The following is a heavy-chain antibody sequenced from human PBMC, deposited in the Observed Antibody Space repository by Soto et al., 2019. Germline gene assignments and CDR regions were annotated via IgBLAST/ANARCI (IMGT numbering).Heavy chain of an antibody. D-gene: IGHD2-15*01. CDR2: ISYDGSNK. J-gene: IGHJ6*02. CDR1: GFTFSSYG. Sequence: QVQLVESGGGVVQPGRSLRLSCAASGFTFSSYGMHWVRQAPGKGLEWVAVISYDGSNKYYADSVKGRFTISRDNSKNTLYLQMRSLRAEDTAVYYCAKDGGVSGSGGSCRGMDVWGPGTTVTVSS. CDR3: AKDGGVSGSGGSCRGMDV. V-gene: IGHV3-30*18.